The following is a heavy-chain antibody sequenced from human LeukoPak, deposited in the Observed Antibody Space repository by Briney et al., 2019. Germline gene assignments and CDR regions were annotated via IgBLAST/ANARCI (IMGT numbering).Heavy chain of an antibody. D-gene: IGHD5-24*01. CDR2: ISSSGSTL. Sequence: GGTLRLSCAASGFTFSVFYMSCIRGAPGKGLEWYSYISSSGSTLHYADAMTGRFTISRDNAKNSLYLQMNSLRAEDTAVYYWARTDGFNYPYWGQGTLVTVSS. J-gene: IGHJ4*02. CDR3: ARTDGFNYPY. CDR1: GFTFSVFY. V-gene: IGHV3-11*04.